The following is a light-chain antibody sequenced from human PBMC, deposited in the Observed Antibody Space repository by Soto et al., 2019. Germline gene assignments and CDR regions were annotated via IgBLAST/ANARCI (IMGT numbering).Light chain of an antibody. Sequence: QSALTQPRSVSGYPGQSVTISCTGSSTDVGRYNSVSWYQHHPAKAPKLMVYDVTKRPSGVPDRFSGSKSGNTASLTISGLQPEDEADYFCSSYEDSNTLVFGGGTKLTVL. V-gene: IGLV2-11*01. J-gene: IGLJ3*02. CDR3: SSYEDSNTLV. CDR2: DVT. CDR1: STDVGRYNS.